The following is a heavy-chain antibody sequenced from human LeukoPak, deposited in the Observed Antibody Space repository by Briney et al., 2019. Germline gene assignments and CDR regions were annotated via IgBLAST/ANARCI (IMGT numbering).Heavy chain of an antibody. Sequence: GGSLRLSCAASGFTFSSYAMSWVRQAPGKGLEWVANIKQDGSEKYYVDSVKGRFTISRDNAKNSLYLQMNSLRAEDTAVYYCARGGYYYDTPADYWGQGTLVTVSS. V-gene: IGHV3-7*01. CDR1: GFTFSSYA. CDR3: ARGGYYYDTPADY. J-gene: IGHJ4*02. CDR2: IKQDGSEK. D-gene: IGHD3-22*01.